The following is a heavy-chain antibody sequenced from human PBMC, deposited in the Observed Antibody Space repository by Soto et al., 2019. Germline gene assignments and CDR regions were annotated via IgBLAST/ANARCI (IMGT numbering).Heavy chain of an antibody. CDR1: GFTCSTYA. V-gene: IGHV3-23*01. CDR3: AKSPPAKVCGAAGNRFDP. Sequence: EVQLLESGGGLVQPGGSLRLSCAASGFTCSTYAMTWVRQSPGKGLEWVSGMSGSGGSTYYADSVKGRFTISRDTSKNTLYMQMNRLRAEDTAVYSGAKSPPAKVCGAAGNRFDPWGQGTLVTVSS. J-gene: IGHJ5*02. CDR2: MSGSGGST. D-gene: IGHD3-3*01.